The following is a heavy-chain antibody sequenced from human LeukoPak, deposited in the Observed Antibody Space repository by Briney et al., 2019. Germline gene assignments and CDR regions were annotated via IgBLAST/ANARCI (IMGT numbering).Heavy chain of an antibody. CDR3: AKVPYSDYGSGRPPFMDV. Sequence: GGSLRLSCAASGFTFRSYDMSWVRQAPGKGLEWVSGMSRTGATTYYADTVKGRFTISRDNSKNTLYLQMDSLRVEDTAIYYCAKVPYSDYGSGRPPFMDVWGQGTTVAVSS. D-gene: IGHD3-10*01. J-gene: IGHJ6*02. CDR2: MSRTGATT. V-gene: IGHV3-23*01. CDR1: GFTFRSYD.